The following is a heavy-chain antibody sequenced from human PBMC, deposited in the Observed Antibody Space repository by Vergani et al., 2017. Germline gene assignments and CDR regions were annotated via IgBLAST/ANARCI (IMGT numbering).Heavy chain of an antibody. Sequence: EVQLLESGGGLVQPGGSLRLSCAASGFTFSSCAMSWVRQAPGKGLEWVSGISGSSATPYYADSVKGRFIISRDNSKNTLHLQMNSLRADDTAVYYCTKGSRGYTGYFFDYWGQGTLATVSS. J-gene: IGHJ4*02. CDR3: TKGSRGYTGYFFDY. CDR2: ISGSSATP. V-gene: IGHV3-23*01. D-gene: IGHD5-12*01. CDR1: GFTFSSCA.